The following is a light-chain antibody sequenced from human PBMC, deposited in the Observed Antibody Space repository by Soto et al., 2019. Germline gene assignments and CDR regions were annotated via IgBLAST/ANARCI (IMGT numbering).Light chain of an antibody. CDR1: QSVSSN. CDR3: QQYNNWPQT. CDR2: GAS. V-gene: IGKV3-15*01. J-gene: IGKJ1*01. Sequence: EIVITQSPATLYVSPGERATLSCRASQSVSSNLAWYQQKPGQAPSLLIYGASTRATGIPARFSGSGSGTEFTLTISSLQSEDFAVYYCQQYNNWPQTFGQGTKVDIK.